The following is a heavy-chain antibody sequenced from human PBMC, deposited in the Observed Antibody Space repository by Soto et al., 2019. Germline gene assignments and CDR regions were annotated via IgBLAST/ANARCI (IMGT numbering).Heavy chain of an antibody. D-gene: IGHD3-16*01. CDR1: GGSISSYY. CDR2: IYYSGST. J-gene: IGHJ4*02. V-gene: IGHV4-59*08. CDR3: ARRWGTTFDF. Sequence: QVQLQESGPGLVKPSETLSLTCTVSGGSISSYYWSWIRQPPGKGLEWIGYIYYSGSTNYNPSLKRRVTISVDTSKNQFSLKLSSVTAADTAVYYCARRWGTTFDFWGQGTLVTVSP.